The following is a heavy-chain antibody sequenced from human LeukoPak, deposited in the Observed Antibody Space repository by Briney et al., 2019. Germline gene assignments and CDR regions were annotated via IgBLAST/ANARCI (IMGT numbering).Heavy chain of an antibody. J-gene: IGHJ6*03. CDR2: TYYRSKWYN. Sequence: SQTLSLTCAISGDSVSSNSAAWNWIRQSPSRGLEWLGRTYYRSKWYNDYAVSVKSRITINPDTSKNQFSLQLNSVTPEDTAVYYRAREGAILQWLPPEYYYYYYMDVWGKGTTVTVSS. V-gene: IGHV6-1*01. CDR1: GDSVSSNSAA. CDR3: AREGAILQWLPPEYYYYYYMDV. D-gene: IGHD6-19*01.